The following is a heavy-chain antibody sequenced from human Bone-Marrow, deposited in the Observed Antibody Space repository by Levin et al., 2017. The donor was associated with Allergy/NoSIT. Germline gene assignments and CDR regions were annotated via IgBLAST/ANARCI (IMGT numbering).Heavy chain of an antibody. J-gene: IGHJ6*04. CDR2: IWFDGRKT. CDR3: ARGRFDTLVVTPPIRHNSYYYFLDV. Sequence: GGSLRLSCAASGFTFRNFGMHWVRQAPGKGLEWVAVIWFDGRKTYYADSVKGRFTISRDNSNNTLFLQMNSLRAEDAGVYYCARGRFDTLVVTPPIRHNSYYYFLDVWGRGTTATVSS. D-gene: IGHD2-21*02. V-gene: IGHV3-33*01. CDR1: GFTFRNFG.